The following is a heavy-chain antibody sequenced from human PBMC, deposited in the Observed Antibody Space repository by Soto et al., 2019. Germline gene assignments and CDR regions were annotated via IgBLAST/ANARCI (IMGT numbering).Heavy chain of an antibody. CDR3: ASTGNTIFGVAKGWFDP. D-gene: IGHD3-3*01. V-gene: IGHV4-30-2*01. Sequence: SETLSLTCAVSGGSISTSDYTWSWIGQAPGRGLEWIGSVYHSGATHYMPSLKNRLTMSLDKSKNQFSLKLSSVTAADTAVYYCASTGNTIFGVAKGWFDPWGQGTLVTVSS. CDR2: VYHSGAT. CDR1: GGSISTSDYT. J-gene: IGHJ5*02.